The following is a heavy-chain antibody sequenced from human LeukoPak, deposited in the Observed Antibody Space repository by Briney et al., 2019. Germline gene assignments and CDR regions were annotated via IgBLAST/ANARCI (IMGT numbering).Heavy chain of an antibody. CDR3: AKVRGYSSGWGYFQH. V-gene: IGHV3-9*01. CDR1: GFTFDDYA. Sequence: PGRSLRLSCAASGFTFDDYAMHWVRQAPGKGLEWVSGISWNSGSIGYADSVKGRFTISRDNAKNSLYLQMNSLRAEDTALYYCAKVRGYSSGWGYFQHWGQGTLVTVSS. D-gene: IGHD6-19*01. J-gene: IGHJ1*01. CDR2: ISWNSGSI.